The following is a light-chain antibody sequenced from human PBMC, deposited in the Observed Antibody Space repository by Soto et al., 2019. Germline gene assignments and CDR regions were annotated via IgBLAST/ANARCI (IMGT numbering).Light chain of an antibody. CDR3: QQYGSSGT. Sequence: EIVWTQXPXXXXXGPXXXXTXSCGASQSVSNNYLAWYQQKPGQAPRLLIYGASNRATGIPDRFSGSGSGTDFTLTISRLEPEDFAVYYCQQYGSSGTFGQGTKVDIK. V-gene: IGKV3-20*01. CDR1: QSVSNNY. J-gene: IGKJ1*01. CDR2: GAS.